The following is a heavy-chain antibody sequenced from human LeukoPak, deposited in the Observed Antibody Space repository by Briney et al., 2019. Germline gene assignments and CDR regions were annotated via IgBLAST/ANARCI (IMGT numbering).Heavy chain of an antibody. CDR2: INPNSGGT. CDR1: GYTFTGYY. V-gene: IGHV1-2*02. CDR3: ARGDFWSGYSFNWFDP. J-gene: IGHJ5*02. Sequence: ASVKVSCKASGYTFTGYYMHWVRQAPGQGLEWMGWINPNSGGTNYAQKFQGRVTMTRDTSISTAYMELSRLRSDDTAVYYCARGDFWSGYSFNWFDPWGQGTLVTVSS. D-gene: IGHD3-3*01.